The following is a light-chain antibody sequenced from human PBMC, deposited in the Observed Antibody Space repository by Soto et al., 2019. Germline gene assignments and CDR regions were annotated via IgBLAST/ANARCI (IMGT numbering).Light chain of an antibody. CDR2: SNN. CDR3: AAWYASLNGYV. CDR1: SSNIGSNT. Sequence: QSVLTQPPSASGTPGQRVTISCSGSSSNIGSNTVNWYQQLPGTAPKLLIYSNNQQPSGVPDRCSGSKSGTSASLVISGLQHEDEADYYCAAWYASLNGYVFGTGTKLTVL. J-gene: IGLJ1*01. V-gene: IGLV1-44*01.